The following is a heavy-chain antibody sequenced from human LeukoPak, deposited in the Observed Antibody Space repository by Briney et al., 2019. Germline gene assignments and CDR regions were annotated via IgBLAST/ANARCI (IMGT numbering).Heavy chain of an antibody. D-gene: IGHD3-22*01. CDR2: IYYSGST. J-gene: IGHJ3*02. Sequence: SQTLSLTCTVSGGSISSGGYYWSWIRQHPGTGLEWLGYIYYSGSTYYNPSLKSRVTISVDTSKNQFSLKLSSVTAADTAVYCCATSRGYYDSSGGAFDIWGQGTMVTVSS. CDR3: ATSRGYYDSSGGAFDI. CDR1: GGSISSGGYY. V-gene: IGHV4-31*03.